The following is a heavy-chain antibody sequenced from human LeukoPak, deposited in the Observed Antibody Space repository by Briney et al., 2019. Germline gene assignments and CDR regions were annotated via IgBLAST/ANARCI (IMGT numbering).Heavy chain of an antibody. CDR1: GFTFSSYS. J-gene: IGHJ5*02. CDR2: IYVDGRTT. Sequence: GGSLRLSCAASGFTFSSYSMNWVRQAPGKGLVWVSRIYVDGRTTNYADSVKGRFTISRDNAKNTVYLEMNSLSVEDTATYYCIRDYRSADLWGQGTLVTVTS. V-gene: IGHV3-74*01. CDR3: IRDYRSADL.